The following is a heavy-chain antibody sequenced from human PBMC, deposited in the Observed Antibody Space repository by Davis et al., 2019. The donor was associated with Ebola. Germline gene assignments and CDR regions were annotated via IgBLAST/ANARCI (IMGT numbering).Heavy chain of an antibody. CDR2: INHSGST. J-gene: IGHJ4*02. Sequence: MPSETLSLTCAVSGGSISSSNWWSWVRQPPGKGLEWIGEINHSGSTNYNPSLKSRVTISVDTSKNQFSLKLSSVTAADTAVYYCARGATMVRGVIIHRYYFDYWGQGTLVTVSS. CDR3: ARGATMVRGVIIHRYYFDY. CDR1: GGSISSSNW. D-gene: IGHD3-10*01. V-gene: IGHV4-4*02.